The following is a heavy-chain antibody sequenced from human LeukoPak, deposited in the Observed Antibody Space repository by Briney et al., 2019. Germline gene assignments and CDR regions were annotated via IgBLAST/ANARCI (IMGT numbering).Heavy chain of an antibody. D-gene: IGHD4-17*01. CDR2: IKSDGSST. J-gene: IGHJ6*01. Sequence: GGSLRLSCVASGFTFSSYWMHWVRQAPGKGLVWVSRIKSDGSSTSNADSVKGRFIISRDNAKNTLYLQMNSLRAEDTAVCYCARDLNYGDYIGRYYYGMDVWGQGTTVTVSS. CDR3: ARDLNYGDYIGRYYYGMDV. CDR1: GFTFSSYW. V-gene: IGHV3-74*01.